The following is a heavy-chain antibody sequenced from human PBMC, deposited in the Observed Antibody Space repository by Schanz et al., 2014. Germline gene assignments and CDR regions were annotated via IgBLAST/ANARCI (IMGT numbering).Heavy chain of an antibody. J-gene: IGHJ4*02. CDR2: IKQDGIEK. CDR1: GFTFGNFF. CDR3: ARDKGGYYPFHY. Sequence: EVQLVESGGGLVQPGGSLRLSCAASGFTFGNFFMSWVRQAPGKGLEWVANIKQDGIEKYYVDSVKGRFTISRDNAKNSLYLQMNSLTADDTAVYYCARDKGGYYPFHYWGQGTLVTVSS. V-gene: IGHV3-7*01. D-gene: IGHD3-3*01.